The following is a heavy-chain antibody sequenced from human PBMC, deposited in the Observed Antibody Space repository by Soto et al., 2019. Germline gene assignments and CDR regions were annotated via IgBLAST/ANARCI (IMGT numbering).Heavy chain of an antibody. CDR3: ATSAAGHFDY. V-gene: IGHV4-34*01. J-gene: IGHJ4*02. CDR2: INHSGST. CDR1: GGSFTGYY. D-gene: IGHD6-13*01. Sequence: PSQTLSLTCAVYGGSFTGYYWSWIRHPPGKGLEWIGEINHSGSTNYNPSLKSRVTISVDTSKNQFSLKLSSVTAADTAVYYCATSAAGHFDYWGQGTLVTVSS.